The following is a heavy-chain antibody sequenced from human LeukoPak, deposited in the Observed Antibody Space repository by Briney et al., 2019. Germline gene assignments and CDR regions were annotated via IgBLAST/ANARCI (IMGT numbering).Heavy chain of an antibody. V-gene: IGHV1-2*02. CDR1: GCTFTGYS. J-gene: IGHJ4*02. CDR2: IIPNSGDT. CDR3: ARDSEYCTSTNCFHPFDS. D-gene: IGHD2-2*01. Sequence: ASLKVSCRTSGCTFTGYSMHWVRQAPGQGLEWMGRIIPNSGDTQLAQKFQGRVTMTRDTSISTVYMDLSGLTSDDSAIYYCARDSEYCTSTNCFHPFDSWGQGTLVTVSS.